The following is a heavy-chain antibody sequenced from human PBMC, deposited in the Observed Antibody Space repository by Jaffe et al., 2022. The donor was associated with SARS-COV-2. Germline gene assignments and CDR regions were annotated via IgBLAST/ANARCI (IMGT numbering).Heavy chain of an antibody. D-gene: IGHD1-1*01. CDR2: IYNDGKT. J-gene: IGHJ5*02. CDR3: ATWGSDWNDHH. V-gene: IGHV3-53*01. CDR1: GFTVSSNH. Sequence: EVRLLESGGGLIHPGGSLRLSCAVSGFTVSSNHMSWVRQAPGTGLEWVSTIYNDGKTFYADSVKGRFTISRDNSKNTLYLQMNDLGAEDTAVYYCATWGSDWNDHHWGQGTQVTVSS.